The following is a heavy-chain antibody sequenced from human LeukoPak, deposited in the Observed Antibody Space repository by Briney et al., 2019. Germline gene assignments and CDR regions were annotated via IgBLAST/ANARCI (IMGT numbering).Heavy chain of an antibody. CDR1: GFTVSSNS. J-gene: IGHJ5*02. CDR2: IYSGGNT. V-gene: IGHV3-53*01. D-gene: IGHD2-21*02. Sequence: RPGGSLRLSCTVSGFTVSSNSMSWVRQAPGKGLEWVSFIYSGGNTHYSDSVKGRFTISRDNSKNTLYLQMNSLRAEDTAVYYCVPVKGIVVVTGPENWFDPWGQGTLVAVSS. CDR3: VPVKGIVVVTGPENWFDP.